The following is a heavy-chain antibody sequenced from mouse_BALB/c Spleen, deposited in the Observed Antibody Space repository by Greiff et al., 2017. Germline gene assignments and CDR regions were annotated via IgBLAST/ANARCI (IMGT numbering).Heavy chain of an antibody. Sequence: QVQLQQPGAELVRPGASVKLSCKASGYTFTSYWINWVKQRPGQGLEWIGNIYPSDSYTNYNQKFKDKATLTVDKSSSTAYMQLSSPTSEDSAVYYCARREAYYYAMDYWGQGTSVTVSS. J-gene: IGHJ4*01. CDR3: ARREAYYYAMDY. CDR1: GYTFTSYW. V-gene: IGHV1-69*02. CDR2: IYPSDSYT.